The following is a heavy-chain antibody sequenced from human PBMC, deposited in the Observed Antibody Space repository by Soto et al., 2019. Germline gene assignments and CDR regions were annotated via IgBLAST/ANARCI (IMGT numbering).Heavy chain of an antibody. J-gene: IGHJ2*01. Sequence: EVQLVESGGGLVKPGESLRLSCTASGFTFNNYHLLWVRQAPGKGLEWVSSINPSSTYISYADSVKGRFTMSRDNAKTSVYLQMNSLSVGDTAVYYCAREGDGAVFSPWYFDLWGRGTLVTVSS. CDR1: GFTFNNYH. V-gene: IGHV3-21*06. CDR3: AREGDGAVFSPWYFDL. D-gene: IGHD6-19*01. CDR2: INPSSTYI.